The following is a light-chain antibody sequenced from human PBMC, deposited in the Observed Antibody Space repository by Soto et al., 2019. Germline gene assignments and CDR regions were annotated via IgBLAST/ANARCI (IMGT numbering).Light chain of an antibody. Sequence: QSDLTQPASVSGSPGQSITISCTGTSSYVGAYNYVSWYQQHPGKAPKLMIYDVRNRPSVVSNRFSGSKSVNTASLTISWLQSLFLSDYYCPSYTPFPSSVF. V-gene: IGLV2-14*01. J-gene: IGLJ1*01. CDR1: SSYVGAYNY. CDR3: PSYTPFPSSV. CDR2: DVR.